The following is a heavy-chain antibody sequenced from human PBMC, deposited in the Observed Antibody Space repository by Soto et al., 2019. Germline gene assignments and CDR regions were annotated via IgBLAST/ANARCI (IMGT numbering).Heavy chain of an antibody. J-gene: IGHJ6*02. Sequence: SVKVSCKASGGTFSSYAISWVRQAPGQGLEWMGGIIPIFGTANYAQKFQGRVTITADESTSTAYMELSSLRSEDTAVYYCAREFNYYDSSGYYYALDVWGQGTTVTVSS. D-gene: IGHD3-22*01. CDR1: GGTFSSYA. CDR2: IIPIFGTA. CDR3: AREFNYYDSSGYYYALDV. V-gene: IGHV1-69*13.